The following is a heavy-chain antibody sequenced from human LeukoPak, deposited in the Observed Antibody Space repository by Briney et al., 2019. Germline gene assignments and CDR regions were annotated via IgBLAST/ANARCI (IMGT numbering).Heavy chain of an antibody. D-gene: IGHD3-16*01. CDR2: IYYTGST. J-gene: IGHJ4*02. V-gene: IGHV4-59*01. Sequence: SETLSLTCTVSGGSISSYYWSWIPQPPGKGLEWIGYIYYTGSTNYNPSLKSRVTISVDTSKNQFSLKLSSVTAADTAVYYCARFYYDSRYYFDYWGQGTLVTVSS. CDR1: GGSISSYY. CDR3: ARFYYDSRYYFDY.